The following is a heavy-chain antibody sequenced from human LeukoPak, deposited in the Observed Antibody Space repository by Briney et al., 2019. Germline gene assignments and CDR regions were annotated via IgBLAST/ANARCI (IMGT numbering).Heavy chain of an antibody. CDR3: VKGQWLRQKGSFDY. Sequence: PGGSQRLSCSASGFTFSSYAMHWVRQAPGKGLEYVSAISSNGGSTYYADSVKGRFTISRDNSKNTLYLQMSSLRAEDTAVYYCVKGQWLRQKGSFDYWGQGTLVTVSS. D-gene: IGHD5-12*01. CDR1: GFTFSSYA. CDR2: ISSNGGST. J-gene: IGHJ4*02. V-gene: IGHV3-64D*06.